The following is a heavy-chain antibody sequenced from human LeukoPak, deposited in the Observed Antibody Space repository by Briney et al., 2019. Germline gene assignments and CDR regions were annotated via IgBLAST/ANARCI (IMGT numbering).Heavy chain of an antibody. J-gene: IGHJ4*02. V-gene: IGHV4-38-2*02. CDR3: ARDGYGSGSYYNSGLDY. D-gene: IGHD3-10*01. CDR2: IYHSGST. Sequence: SETLSLTCTVSGYSISSGYYWGWIRQPPGKGLEWIGSIYHSGSTYYNPSLKSRVTISVDTSKNQFSLKLSSVTAADTAVYYCARDGYGSGSYYNSGLDYWGQGTLVTVSS. CDR1: GYSISSGYY.